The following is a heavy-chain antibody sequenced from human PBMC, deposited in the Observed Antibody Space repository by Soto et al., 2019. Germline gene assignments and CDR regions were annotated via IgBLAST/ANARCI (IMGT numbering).Heavy chain of an antibody. J-gene: IGHJ3*01. CDR2: ISGYNGDT. CDR3: ARRRSSSMPGDAFDV. Sequence: GASVKVSCKASGYTFTRYGISWVRQAPGQGLEWMGWISGYNGDTKYAQKFQGRVTMTIDTSTTTAFMELRSLTSDDTAVYYCARRRSSSMPGDAFDVWGQGTMVTVSS. CDR1: GYTFTRYG. D-gene: IGHD2-2*01. V-gene: IGHV1-18*01.